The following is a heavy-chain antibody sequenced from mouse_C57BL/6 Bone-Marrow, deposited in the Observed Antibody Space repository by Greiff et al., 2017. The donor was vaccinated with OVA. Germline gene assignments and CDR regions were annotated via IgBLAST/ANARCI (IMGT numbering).Heavy chain of an antibody. V-gene: IGHV1-26*01. J-gene: IGHJ4*01. Sequence: VQLQQSGPELVKPGASVKISCKASGYTFTDYYMNWVKQSHGKSLEWIGDINPNNGGTSYNQKFKGKATLTVDKSYSTAYMELRSLTSEDSAVYYCAKTARYYAMDYWGQGTSVTVSS. D-gene: IGHD3-2*01. CDR2: INPNNGGT. CDR3: AKTARYYAMDY. CDR1: GYTFTDYY.